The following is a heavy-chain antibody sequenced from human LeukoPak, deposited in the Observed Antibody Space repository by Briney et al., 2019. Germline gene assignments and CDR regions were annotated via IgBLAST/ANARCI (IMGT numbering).Heavy chain of an antibody. CDR1: GGSISSGGYY. CDR3: ARDLGSGYDYGFYY. CDR2: IYYSGST. V-gene: IGHV4-31*03. Sequence: PSETLSLTCTVSGGSISSGGYYWSWIRQHPGKGLEWIGYIYYSGSTYYNPSLKSRVTISVDTSKNQFSLELSSVTAADTAVYYCARDLGSGYDYGFYYWGQGTLVTVSS. J-gene: IGHJ4*02. D-gene: IGHD5-12*01.